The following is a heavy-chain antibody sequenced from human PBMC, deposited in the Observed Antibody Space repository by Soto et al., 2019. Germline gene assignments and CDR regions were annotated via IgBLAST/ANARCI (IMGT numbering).Heavy chain of an antibody. V-gene: IGHV3-9*01. CDR3: ARGSSRTSGYYKGLYSYFGMDV. CDR1: GFTFDDYA. CDR2: ISWNSGSI. D-gene: IGHD3-22*01. Sequence: EVQLVESGGGLVQPGRSLRLSCAASGFTFDDYAMHWVRQAPGKGLEWVSGISWNSGSIGYADSVKGRFTISRDNAKNSLYLQMNSLRGEDTAVYYCARGSSRTSGYYKGLYSYFGMDVWGQGTTVTVSS. J-gene: IGHJ6*02.